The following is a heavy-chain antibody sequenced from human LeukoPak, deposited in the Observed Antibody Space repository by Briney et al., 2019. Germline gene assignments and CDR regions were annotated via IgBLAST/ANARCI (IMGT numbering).Heavy chain of an antibody. CDR2: IDSSGIT. J-gene: IGHJ4*02. CDR1: GEFFSGNF. D-gene: IGHD6-13*01. Sequence: SETLSLTCAVSGEFFSGNFWTWLRESPREGLEGIGDIDSSGITNYNPSLKSRVTISVDTSKNQFSLKLSSVTAEDTAVYYCASYSVAAGTGYWGQGTLVTVSS. V-gene: IGHV4-34*01. CDR3: ASYSVAAGTGY.